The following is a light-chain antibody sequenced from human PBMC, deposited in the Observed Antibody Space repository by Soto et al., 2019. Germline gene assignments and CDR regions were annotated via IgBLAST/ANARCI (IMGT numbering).Light chain of an antibody. CDR2: QVT. CDR1: SSDVGNYNF. V-gene: IGLV2-14*01. CDR3: TSYTAFSTDIL. Sequence: QSALTQPASVSGSPGQSITISCTGTSSDVGNYNFVSWYQHHAGTAPKFIIYQVTNRPSGVSDRFSGSKSGDTASLTISGLQAEDEADYYCTSYTAFSTDILFGGGTKVTVL. J-gene: IGLJ2*01.